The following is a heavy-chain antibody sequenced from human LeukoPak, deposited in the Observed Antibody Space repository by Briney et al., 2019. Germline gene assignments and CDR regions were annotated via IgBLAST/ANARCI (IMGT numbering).Heavy chain of an antibody. CDR1: GYTFTSYG. CDR3: ARSHQRNYYGSGSYQYY. V-gene: IGHV1-18*01. D-gene: IGHD3-10*01. J-gene: IGHJ4*02. CDR2: ISAYNGNT. Sequence: GASVKVSCKASGYTFTSYGISWVRQAPGQGLEWMGWISAYNGNTNYAQKLQGRVTMTTDTSTSTAYMELRSLRSDDTAVYYCARSHQRNYYGSGSYQYYWGQGTLVTVSS.